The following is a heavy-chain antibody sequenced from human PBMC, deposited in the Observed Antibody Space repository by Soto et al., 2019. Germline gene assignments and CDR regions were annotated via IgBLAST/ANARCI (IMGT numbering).Heavy chain of an antibody. CDR2: IDWDDDK. J-gene: IGHJ4*02. CDR1: GFSLSTSGMC. V-gene: IGHV2-70*01. CDR3: ARIYDSSGYYSLSFDY. D-gene: IGHD3-22*01. Sequence: GPTLVNPTQTLTLTCTFSGFSLSTSGMCVSWIRQPPGKALEWLALIDWDDDKYYSTSLRTRLTISKDTSKNQVVLTMTNMDPVDTATYYCARIYDSSGYYSLSFDYWGQGTLVTVSS.